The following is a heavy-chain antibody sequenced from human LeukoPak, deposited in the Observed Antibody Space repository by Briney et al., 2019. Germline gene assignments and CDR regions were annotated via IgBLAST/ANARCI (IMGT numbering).Heavy chain of an antibody. CDR3: AREEWYASTYYDFWSGSLGMDV. D-gene: IGHD3-3*01. V-gene: IGHV1-2*02. CDR2: INPNSGGT. J-gene: IGHJ6*02. Sequence: ASVKVSCKASGYTFTGYYMHWVRQAPGQGLEWMGWINPNSGGTNYAQKSQGRVTMTRDTSISTAYMELSRLRSDDTAVYYCAREEWYASTYYDFWSGSLGMDVWGQGTTVTVSS. CDR1: GYTFTGYY.